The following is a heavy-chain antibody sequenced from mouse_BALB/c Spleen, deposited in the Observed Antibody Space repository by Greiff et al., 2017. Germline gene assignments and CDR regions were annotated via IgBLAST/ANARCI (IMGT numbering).Heavy chain of an antibody. CDR1: GYSITSGYY. CDR2: ISYDGSN. Sequence: ESGPGLVKPSQSLSLTCSVTGYSITSGYYWNWIRQFPGNKLEWMGYISYDGSNNYNPSLKNRISITRDTSKNQFFLKLNSVTTEDTATYYCAIFIYYYGSSFWGQGTTLTVSS. J-gene: IGHJ2*01. CDR3: AIFIYYYGSSF. V-gene: IGHV3-6*02. D-gene: IGHD1-1*01.